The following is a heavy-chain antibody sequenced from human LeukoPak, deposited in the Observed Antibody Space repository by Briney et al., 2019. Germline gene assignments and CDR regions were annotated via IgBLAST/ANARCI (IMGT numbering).Heavy chain of an antibody. D-gene: IGHD3-22*01. CDR2: IIPTFGTA. J-gene: IGHJ4*02. CDR3: ARERYPYYYDSSGYSKYYFDY. CDR1: GGTFSSYA. Sequence: ASVKVSCKASGGTFSSYAISWVRQAPGQGLEWMGGIIPTFGTANYAQKFQGRVTITTDESTSTAYMELSRLRSEDTAVYYCARERYPYYYDSSGYSKYYFDYWGQGTLVTVSS. V-gene: IGHV1-69*05.